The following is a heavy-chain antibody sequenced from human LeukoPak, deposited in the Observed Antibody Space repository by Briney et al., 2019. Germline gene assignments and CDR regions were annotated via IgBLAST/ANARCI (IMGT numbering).Heavy chain of an antibody. CDR2: INPNRGGT. J-gene: IGHJ3*02. V-gene: IGHV1-2*02. CDR3: AREATGTTDSDAFDI. Sequence: ASVKVSCKASGYTFTGYYMHWVRQAPGQGLEWVGWINPNRGGTNYAQKFQGRVTMTRDTSISTAYMELSRLRSDDTAVYYCAREATGTTDSDAFDIWGQGTMVTVSS. CDR1: GYTFTGYY. D-gene: IGHD1-1*01.